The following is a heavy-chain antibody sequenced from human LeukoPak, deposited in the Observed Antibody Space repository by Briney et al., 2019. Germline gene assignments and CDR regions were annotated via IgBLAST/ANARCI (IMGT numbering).Heavy chain of an antibody. Sequence: SETLSLTCAVYGGSFSGYYWSWIRQPPGKGLEWIGEINHSGSTNYNPSLKSRVTISVDTSKNQFSLKRSSVTAADTAVYYCARGPVSSSWYSRPWYFDLWGRGTLVTVSS. CDR3: ARGPVSSSWYSRPWYFDL. CDR2: INHSGST. V-gene: IGHV4-34*01. CDR1: GGSFSGYY. D-gene: IGHD6-13*01. J-gene: IGHJ2*01.